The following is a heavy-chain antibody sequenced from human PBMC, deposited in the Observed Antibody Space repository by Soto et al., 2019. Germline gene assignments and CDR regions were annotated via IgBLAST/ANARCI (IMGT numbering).Heavy chain of an antibody. CDR2: ISAYNGNT. J-gene: IGHJ4*02. CDR1: GYSFTSYG. D-gene: IGHD6-19*01. V-gene: IGHV1-18*01. Sequence: QVQLVQSGAEVKKPGASVKVSCKASGYSFTSYGISWVRQAPGRGLEWMGWISAYNGNTNYAQKLQGRVTMSTDTSTSTGYMELRSLRSDDTAVYCCARDRGYSSGWYEDYWGQGTLVTVSS. CDR3: ARDRGYSSGWYEDY.